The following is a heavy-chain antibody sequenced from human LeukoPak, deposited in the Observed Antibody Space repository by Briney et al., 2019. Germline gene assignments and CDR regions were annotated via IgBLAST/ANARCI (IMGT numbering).Heavy chain of an antibody. J-gene: IGHJ6*03. Sequence: PRWSLRLSCAASGFTFNTHNMHWVRQAPAKGLDWVAVISNDGSNRYYADSVKGRCTISRDNSENTLYVQMNNLRAEDTAVYYCARDWDSSSAGYYYMDVWGEGTTVTVSS. CDR3: ARDWDSSSAGYYYMDV. D-gene: IGHD6-6*01. CDR2: ISNDGSNR. CDR1: GFTFNTHN. V-gene: IGHV3-30*03.